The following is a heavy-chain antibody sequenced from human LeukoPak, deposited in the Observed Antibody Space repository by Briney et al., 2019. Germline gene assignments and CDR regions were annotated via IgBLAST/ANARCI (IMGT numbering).Heavy chain of an antibody. CDR2: IYTSGST. CDR3: ARENRQHLEKNKYNWFDP. V-gene: IGHV4-4*07. J-gene: IGHJ5*02. Sequence: SETLSLTCTVSGCSISSYYWSWIRQPAGKGLEWIGRIYTSGSTNYNPSLKSRVTMSVGTSKNQFSLKLSSVTAADTAVSYCARENRQHLEKNKYNWFDPWGQGTLVTVSS. D-gene: IGHD6-13*01. CDR1: GCSISSYY.